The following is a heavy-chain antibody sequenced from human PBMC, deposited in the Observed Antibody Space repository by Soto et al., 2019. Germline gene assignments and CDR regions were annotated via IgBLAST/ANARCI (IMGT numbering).Heavy chain of an antibody. D-gene: IGHD4-17*01. V-gene: IGHV4-59*01. Sequence: SETLSLTCPVSGGSISSYYWSWIRQPPGKELEWIGYIYYSGSTNYNPSLKSRVTISVDTSKNQFSLKLSSVTAADTAVYYCARGSHGDIYYYYYMDVWGKGTTVTVSS. CDR1: GGSISSYY. CDR3: ARGSHGDIYYYYYMDV. CDR2: IYYSGST. J-gene: IGHJ6*03.